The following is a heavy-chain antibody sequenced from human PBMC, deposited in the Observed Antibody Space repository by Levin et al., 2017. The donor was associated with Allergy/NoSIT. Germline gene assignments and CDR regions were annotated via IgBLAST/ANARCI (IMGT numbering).Heavy chain of an antibody. CDR2: INPNSGGT. D-gene: IGHD5-18*01. CDR3: ARSGYSYGASIDY. V-gene: IGHV1-2*06. J-gene: IGHJ4*02. Sequence: ASVKVSCKASGYTFTGYYMHWVRQAPGQGLEWMGRINPNSGGTNYAQKFQGRVTMTRDTSISTAYMELSRLRSDDTAVYYCARSGYSYGASIDYWGQGTLVTVSS. CDR1: GYTFTGYY.